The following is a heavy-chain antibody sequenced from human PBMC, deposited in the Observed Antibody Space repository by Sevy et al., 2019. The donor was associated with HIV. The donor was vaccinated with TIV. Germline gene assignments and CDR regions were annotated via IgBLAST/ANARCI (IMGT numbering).Heavy chain of an antibody. D-gene: IGHD3-22*01. CDR3: ARHTPTYYYDSSGPYAFDI. CDR1: GGSISSSSYY. Sequence: SETLSLTCTVSGGSISSSSYYWGWIRQPPGKGLDWIGSIYYSGSTYYNPSLKSRVTISVETSKNQFSLKLSSVTAADTAVYYCARHTPTYYYDSSGPYAFDIWGQGTMVTVSS. CDR2: IYYSGST. V-gene: IGHV4-39*01. J-gene: IGHJ3*02.